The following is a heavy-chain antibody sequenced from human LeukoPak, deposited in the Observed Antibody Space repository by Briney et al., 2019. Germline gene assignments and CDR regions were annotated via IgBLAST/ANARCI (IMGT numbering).Heavy chain of an antibody. V-gene: IGHV1-2*02. D-gene: IGHD6-13*01. CDR2: INPNSGGT. CDR3: ASSSWSVTNWFDP. Sequence: GASVKVSCKASGHTFTGYYMHWVRQAPGQGLEWMGWINPNSGGTNYAQKFQGRVTMTRDTSISTAYMELSRLRSDDTAVYYCASSSWSVTNWFDPWGQGTLVTVSS. CDR1: GHTFTGYY. J-gene: IGHJ5*02.